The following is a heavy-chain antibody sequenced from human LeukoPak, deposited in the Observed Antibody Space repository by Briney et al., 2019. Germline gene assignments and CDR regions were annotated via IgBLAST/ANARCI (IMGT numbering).Heavy chain of an antibody. CDR3: AKDPPLLLNDY. CDR2: ISGSGGST. V-gene: IGHV3-23*01. J-gene: IGHJ4*02. Sequence: GGSLRLSCAASGFTFSSYSMNWVRQAPGKGLEWVSGISGSGGSTYYADSVKGRFTISRDNSKGTVYLQMNSLRPEDTAVYYCAKDPPLLLNDYWGQGTLVTVSS. CDR1: GFTFSSYS. D-gene: IGHD2/OR15-2a*01.